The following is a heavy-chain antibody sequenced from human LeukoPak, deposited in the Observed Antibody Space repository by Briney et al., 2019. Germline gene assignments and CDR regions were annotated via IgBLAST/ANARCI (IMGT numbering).Heavy chain of an antibody. CDR3: ARDAGYSGYDSGFDY. Sequence: ASVKVSCKTSGYTFSNYGISWVRQAPGQGLEWMGGIIPIFGTANYAQKFQGRVTITADESTSTAYMELSSLRSEDTAVYYCARDAGYSGYDSGFDYWGQGTLVTVSS. CDR2: IIPIFGTA. J-gene: IGHJ4*02. V-gene: IGHV1-69*13. D-gene: IGHD5-12*01. CDR1: GYTFSNYG.